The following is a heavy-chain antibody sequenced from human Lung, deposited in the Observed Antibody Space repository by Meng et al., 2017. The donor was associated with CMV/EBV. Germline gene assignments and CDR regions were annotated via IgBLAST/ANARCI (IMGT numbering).Heavy chain of an antibody. D-gene: IGHD3-3*01. J-gene: IGHJ6*02. Sequence: SETXSLTCTVSGGSISSYYWSWIRQPPGKGLEWIGYIYYSGSTNYNPSLKSRVTISVDTSKNQFSLKLSSVTAADTAVYYCARGGYYDFWSGYSYYYYYGMDVXGQGXTVTVSS. V-gene: IGHV4-59*01. CDR2: IYYSGST. CDR1: GGSISSYY. CDR3: ARGGYYDFWSGYSYYYYYGMDV.